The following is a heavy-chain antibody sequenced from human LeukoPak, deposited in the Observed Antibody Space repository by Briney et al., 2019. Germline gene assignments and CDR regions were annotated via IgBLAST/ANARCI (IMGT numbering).Heavy chain of an antibody. Sequence: PSETLSLTCTVSGGSISSYYWSWIRQPPGKGLEWIGYIYHSGSTYYNPSLKSRVTISVDRSKNQFSLKLSSVTAADTAVYYCARGDYGDQYWYFDLWGRGTLVTVSS. CDR3: ARGDYGDQYWYFDL. CDR1: GGSISSYY. CDR2: IYHSGST. V-gene: IGHV4-59*12. D-gene: IGHD4-17*01. J-gene: IGHJ2*01.